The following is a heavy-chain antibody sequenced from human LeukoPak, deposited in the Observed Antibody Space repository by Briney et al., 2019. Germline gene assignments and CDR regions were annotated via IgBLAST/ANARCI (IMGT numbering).Heavy chain of an antibody. J-gene: IGHJ4*02. Sequence: ASVKVSCKASGYIFTTYYIHWVRQAPGQGLEWMGRINPNSGGTNYAQKFQGRVTMTRDTSISTAYMELSRLRSDDTAVYYCARGRGKYSSGWYGGYFDYWGQGTLVTVSS. D-gene: IGHD6-19*01. V-gene: IGHV1-2*06. CDR1: GYIFTTYY. CDR2: INPNSGGT. CDR3: ARGRGKYSSGWYGGYFDY.